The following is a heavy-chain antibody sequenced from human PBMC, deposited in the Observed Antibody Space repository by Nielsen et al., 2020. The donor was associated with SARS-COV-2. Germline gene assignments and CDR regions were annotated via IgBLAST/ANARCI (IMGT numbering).Heavy chain of an antibody. CDR3: ARSEMATTHYFDY. D-gene: IGHD5-24*01. CDR2: IYPGDSDT. J-gene: IGHJ4*02. CDR1: GYSFTSYW. Sequence: KVSCKGSGYSFTSYWIGWVRQMPGKGLEWMGIIYPGDSDTRYSPSFQGQVTISADKSISTAYLQWSSLKASDTAMYYCARSEMATTHYFDYWGQGTLVTAPQ. V-gene: IGHV5-51*01.